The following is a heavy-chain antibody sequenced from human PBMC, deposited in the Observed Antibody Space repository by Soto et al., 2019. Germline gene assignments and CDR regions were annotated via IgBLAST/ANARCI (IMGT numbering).Heavy chain of an antibody. D-gene: IGHD6-6*01. CDR3: ARAPKVSGSSQTRPDF. V-gene: IGHV4-34*01. CDR2: ISQSGHT. CDR1: SGSFSGYY. Sequence: SETLSLTCSIYSGSFSGYYWSWIRQPPGKGLEWIGEISQSGHTNYSPSLKSRVSISIDTSKKQFSLNLASVSAADTAVYYCARAPKVSGSSQTRPDFWGQGTLVTVSS. J-gene: IGHJ4*02.